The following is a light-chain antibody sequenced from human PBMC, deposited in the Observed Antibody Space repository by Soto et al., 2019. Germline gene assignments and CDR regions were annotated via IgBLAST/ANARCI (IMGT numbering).Light chain of an antibody. J-gene: IGKJ1*01. V-gene: IGKV3-20*01. Sequence: IASSQSPRSPSLSPGETATLSCRADQSISGNYLAWYQQKPGKAPKLLLSYASNRDTGVPARFSGVGSGTDFTLTISSLQSEDIAAYYCQQYDNSPWTFGPGTKVDIK. CDR3: QQYDNSPWT. CDR2: YAS. CDR1: QSISGNY.